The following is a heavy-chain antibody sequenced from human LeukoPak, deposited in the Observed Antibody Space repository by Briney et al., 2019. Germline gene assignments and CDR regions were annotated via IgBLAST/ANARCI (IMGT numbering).Heavy chain of an antibody. CDR2: IKSKTDGGTT. CDR3: TTDILPMVETNY. CDR1: GFTFSNAW. V-gene: IGHV3-15*07. Sequence: GGSLRLSCAASGFTFSNAWMNWVRQAPGKGLEWVGRIKSKTDGGTTDYAAPVKGRFTISRDVSKNTLYLQMNSLKTEDTAVYFCTTDILPMVETNYWGQGTLVTVSS. D-gene: IGHD4-23*01. J-gene: IGHJ4*02.